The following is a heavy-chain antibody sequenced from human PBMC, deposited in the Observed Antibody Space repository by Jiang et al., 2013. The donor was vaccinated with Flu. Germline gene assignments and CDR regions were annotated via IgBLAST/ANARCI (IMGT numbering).Heavy chain of an antibody. V-gene: IGHV4-59*01. Sequence: SLTCTVSGGSISSYYWSWIRQPPGKGLEWIGYIYYSGSTNYNPSLKSRVTISVDTSKNQFSLKLSSVTAADTAVYYCARGHWREPSDYWGQGTLVTVSS. CDR2: IYYSGST. CDR1: GGSISSYY. D-gene: IGHD1-26*01. J-gene: IGHJ4*02. CDR3: ARGHWREPSDY.